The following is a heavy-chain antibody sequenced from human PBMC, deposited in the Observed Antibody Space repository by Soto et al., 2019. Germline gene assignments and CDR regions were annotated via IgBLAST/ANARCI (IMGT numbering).Heavy chain of an antibody. CDR1: GFTFSSYG. J-gene: IGHJ4*02. CDR3: AKDRHYYDSSGYYYFDY. V-gene: IGHV3-30*18. CDR2: ISYDGSNK. D-gene: IGHD3-22*01. Sequence: VGSLRLSCAASGFTFSSYGMHWVRQAPGKGLEWVAVISYDGSNKYYADSVKGRFTISRDNSKNTLYLQMNSLRAEDTAVYYCAKDRHYYDSSGYYYFDYWGQGTLVTVSS.